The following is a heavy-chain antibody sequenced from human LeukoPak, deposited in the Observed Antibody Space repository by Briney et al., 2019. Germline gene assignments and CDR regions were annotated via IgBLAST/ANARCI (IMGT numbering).Heavy chain of an antibody. CDR2: VYSSGTT. Sequence: SETLSLTCTVSGGSISSCYWSWIRQPAGKGLEWIGRVYSSGTTNYNPSLKTRVTMSVDTSKNQFSLKLSSVTAADTAVYYCARGVGGATPFHYWGQGTLVTVSS. D-gene: IGHD1-26*01. CDR3: ARGVGGATPFHY. V-gene: IGHV4-4*07. CDR1: GGSISSCY. J-gene: IGHJ4*02.